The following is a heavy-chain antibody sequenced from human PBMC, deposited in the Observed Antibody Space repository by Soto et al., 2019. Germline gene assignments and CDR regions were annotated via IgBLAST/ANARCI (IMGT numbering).Heavy chain of an antibody. CDR3: AKLGPVDY. J-gene: IGHJ4*02. D-gene: IGHD3-16*01. CDR2: ITSDGITT. V-gene: IGHV3-74*01. CDR1: GFSFSKYW. Sequence: EVQLVESGGGLVQPGGSLRLSCAASGFSFSKYWMHWVRQAPGKGLEWVSHITSDGITTTYAVSVKGRFTVSRDNAKNTVYLLMNSLRAEDTAVYYCAKLGPVDYWRQGTLVTVPS.